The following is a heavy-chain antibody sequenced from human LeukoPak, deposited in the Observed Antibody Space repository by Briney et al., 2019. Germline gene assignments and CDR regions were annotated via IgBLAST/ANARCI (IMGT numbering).Heavy chain of an antibody. J-gene: IGHJ6*02. Sequence: GGSLRLSCAASGFTFSSYAMSWVRQAPGKGLEWVSAISGSGGSTYYADSVKGRFTISRDNSKNTLYLQINSLRAEDTAVYYCATLSGRIQLWLHYYGMDVWGQGTTVTVSS. CDR1: GFTFSSYA. CDR3: ATLSGRIQLWLHYYGMDV. D-gene: IGHD5-18*01. V-gene: IGHV3-23*01. CDR2: ISGSGGST.